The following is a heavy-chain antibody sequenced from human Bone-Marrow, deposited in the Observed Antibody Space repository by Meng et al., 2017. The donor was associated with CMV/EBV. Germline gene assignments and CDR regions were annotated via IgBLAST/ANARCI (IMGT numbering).Heavy chain of an antibody. CDR2: INSDGSIT. CDR1: GFTFSNYW. Sequence: GGSLRLSCAASGFTFSNYWMHWVRQAPGKGLVWVSRINSDGSITNYADSVKGRFTISRDNAQNTLYRQMNSLRAEDTAVYFCAKGDQQVAARYFDYWGQGTLVTVSS. CDR3: AKGDQQVAARYFDY. D-gene: IGHD6-6*01. V-gene: IGHV3-74*01. J-gene: IGHJ4*02.